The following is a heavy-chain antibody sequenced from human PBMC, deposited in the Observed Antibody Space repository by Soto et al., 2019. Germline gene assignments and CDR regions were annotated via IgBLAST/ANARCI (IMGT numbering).Heavy chain of an antibody. D-gene: IGHD3-3*01. CDR3: ARARTFTIFGVVKWFDP. CDR1: GGSFSGYY. J-gene: IGHJ5*02. V-gene: IGHV4-34*01. Sequence: PSETLSLTCAVYGGSFSGYYWSWIRQPPGKGLEWIGEINHSGSTNYNPSLKSRVTISVDTSKNQFPLKLSSVTAADTAVYYCARARTFTIFGVVKWFDPWGQGTLVTVSS. CDR2: INHSGST.